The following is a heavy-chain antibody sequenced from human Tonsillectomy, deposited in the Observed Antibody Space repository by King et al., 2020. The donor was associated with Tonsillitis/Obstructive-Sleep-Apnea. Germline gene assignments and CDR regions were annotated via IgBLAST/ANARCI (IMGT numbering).Heavy chain of an antibody. V-gene: IGHV5-51*01. CDR2: IYTGDSDT. CDR3: ARHVGYYYYYMDV. J-gene: IGHJ6*03. CDR1: GDSFTNYW. Sequence: QLVQSGAEVKKPGESLKISCKGSGDSFTNYWIGWVRQMPGKGLEWMGIIYTGDSDTRYSPSFQGQVTISADKSISTAYLQWSSLKASDTAMYHCARHVGYYYYYMDVWGKGTTVPVSS.